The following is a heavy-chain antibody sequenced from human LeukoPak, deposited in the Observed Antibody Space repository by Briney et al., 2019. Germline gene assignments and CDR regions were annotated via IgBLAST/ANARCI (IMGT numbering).Heavy chain of an antibody. V-gene: IGHV4-34*01. CDR1: GFIFSSYS. Sequence: NPGGSLRLSCAASGFIFSSYSMNWVRQPPGKGLEWIGEVTHNGSTNFNPSLTSRVTISVDTSKNQFSLKLSSVTAADTAVYYCARGRVVGGLFDYWGQGTLVTVSS. J-gene: IGHJ4*02. CDR2: VTHNGST. CDR3: ARGRVVGGLFDY. D-gene: IGHD1-26*01.